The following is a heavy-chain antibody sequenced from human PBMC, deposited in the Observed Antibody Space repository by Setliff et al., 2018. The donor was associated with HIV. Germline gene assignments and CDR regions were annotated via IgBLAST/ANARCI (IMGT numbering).Heavy chain of an antibody. D-gene: IGHD5-12*01. CDR2: IHTSGST. CDR1: GGSISSRSYY. J-gene: IGHJ6*03. CDR3: ARERWLRSHYYYYMDV. V-gene: IGHV4-61*09. Sequence: PSETLSLTCTVSGGSISSRSYYWSWIRQPAGKGLEWIGQIHTSGSTNYNPSLKSRVTISIDTSKNQFSLKLRSATAADTAVYYCARERWLRSHYYYYMDVWGKGTTVTVSS.